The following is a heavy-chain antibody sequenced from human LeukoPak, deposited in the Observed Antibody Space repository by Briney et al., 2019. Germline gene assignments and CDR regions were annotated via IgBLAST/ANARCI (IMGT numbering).Heavy chain of an antibody. V-gene: IGHV4-39*07. J-gene: IGHJ4*02. Sequence: SETLSLTCTVSGGSISSGAYYWGWIRQPPGKGLECIGSIYNSGSTYYNPSLKSRVTISVDMSKNQFSLKLNSVTAADTAMYYCARYIGVVYYFDYWGQGTLVTVSS. CDR3: ARYIGVVYYFDY. D-gene: IGHD3-3*01. CDR1: GGSISSGAYY. CDR2: IYNSGST.